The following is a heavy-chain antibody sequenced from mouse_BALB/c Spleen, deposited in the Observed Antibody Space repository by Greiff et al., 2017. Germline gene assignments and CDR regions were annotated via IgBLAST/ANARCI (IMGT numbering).Heavy chain of an antibody. J-gene: IGHJ2*01. CDR1: GFTFSSYA. Sequence: EVKLMESGGGLVKPGGSLKLSCAASGFTFSSYAMSWVRQTPEKRLEWVASISSGGSTYYPDSVKGRFTISRDNARNILYLQMISLRSEDTAMYYCARAYYRYDGEGNFDYWGQGTTLTVSS. CDR2: ISSGGST. D-gene: IGHD2-14*01. CDR3: ARAYYRYDGEGNFDY. V-gene: IGHV5-6-5*01.